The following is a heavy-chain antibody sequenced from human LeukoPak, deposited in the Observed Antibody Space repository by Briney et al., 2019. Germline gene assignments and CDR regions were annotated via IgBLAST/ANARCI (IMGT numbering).Heavy chain of an antibody. CDR3: AAAAAGTDEFDY. D-gene: IGHD6-13*01. V-gene: IGHV4-61*02. CDR1: GGSISSGSYY. J-gene: IGHJ4*02. Sequence: SETLSLTCTVSGGSISSGSYYWSWFRQPAGKGLEWIGRIYTSGSTNYNPSLKSRVTISVDTSKNQFSLKLSSVTAADTAVYYCAAAAAGTDEFDYWGQGTLVTVSS. CDR2: IYTSGST.